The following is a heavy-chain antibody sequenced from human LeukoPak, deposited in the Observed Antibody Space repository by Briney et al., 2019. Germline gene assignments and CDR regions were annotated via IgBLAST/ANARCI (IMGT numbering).Heavy chain of an antibody. D-gene: IGHD3-16*02. Sequence: PSETLSLTCTVSDGSISTDYRSWIRQPAGKGLEWIGRIYPSGSTNYNPSLKSRVTMSVDTSKNQFSLSLSSVTAADTAVYYCARGYSYFDYWGQGTLVTVSS. CDR1: DGSISTDY. J-gene: IGHJ4*02. CDR3: ARGYSYFDY. CDR2: IYPSGST. V-gene: IGHV4-4*07.